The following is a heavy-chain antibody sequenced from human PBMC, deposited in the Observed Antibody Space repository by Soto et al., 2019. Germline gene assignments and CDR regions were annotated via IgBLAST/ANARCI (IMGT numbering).Heavy chain of an antibody. Sequence: XGSLRVCGAGSGFIFNNYSMSWARQAPGKGLEWVATIKEDGSEKYYVDSVKGRFSIFRDNARNSLYLQMNSLRAEDTAVYYCARASETFWARGTLVTVPS. D-gene: IGHD3-16*01. V-gene: IGHV3-7*01. CDR1: GFIFNNYS. J-gene: IGHJ4*02. CDR3: ARASETF. CDR2: IKEDGSEK.